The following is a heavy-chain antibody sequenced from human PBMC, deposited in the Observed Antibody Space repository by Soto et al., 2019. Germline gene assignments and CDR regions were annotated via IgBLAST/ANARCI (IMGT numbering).Heavy chain of an antibody. V-gene: IGHV4-34*01. J-gene: IGHJ2*01. CDR2: INHSGST. CDR1: GGSFSGYY. Sequence: QVQLQQWGAGLLKPSETLSLTCAVYGGSFSGYYWSWIRQPPGKGLEWIGEINHSGSTNYNPSLKSRVTISVDTSKNQFSLKLSSVTAADTAVYYCARLGYGDDWYFDLWGRGTLVTVSS. CDR3: ARLGYGDDWYFDL. D-gene: IGHD4-17*01.